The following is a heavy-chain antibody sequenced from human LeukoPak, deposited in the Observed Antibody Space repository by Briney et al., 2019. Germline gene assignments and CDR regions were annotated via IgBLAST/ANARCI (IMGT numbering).Heavy chain of an antibody. J-gene: IGHJ4*02. CDR1: GFTVSSHY. V-gene: IGHV3-53*01. CDR2: IYSGGST. Sequence: RGFLRRSCVASGFTVSSHYMSWVRQAPGTGLEWVSVIYSGGSTYYADSGKGRFTISRDNSKNTLYLQMKSLRAEDTAVYYWARTRRGRYYQYFDYWGQGTLVTVSS. CDR3: ARTRRGRYYQYFDY. D-gene: IGHD1-26*01.